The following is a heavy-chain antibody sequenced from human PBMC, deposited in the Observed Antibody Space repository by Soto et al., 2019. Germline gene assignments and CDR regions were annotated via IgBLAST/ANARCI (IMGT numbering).Heavy chain of an antibody. J-gene: IGHJ4*02. CDR1: GFTFTNYA. V-gene: IGHV3-23*01. Sequence: EVQLLESGGDLVQPGGSLRLSCAASGFTFTNYAMTWVRQAPGKGLEWVSTISGGGSITYYADSLKGRFTISRDNSKNTQYLQINGRRAEDTAVYYCAKAIRGGYSGSWYYFDYWGQGSLVTVSS. D-gene: IGHD6-13*01. CDR3: AKAIRGGYSGSWYYFDY. CDR2: ISGGGSIT.